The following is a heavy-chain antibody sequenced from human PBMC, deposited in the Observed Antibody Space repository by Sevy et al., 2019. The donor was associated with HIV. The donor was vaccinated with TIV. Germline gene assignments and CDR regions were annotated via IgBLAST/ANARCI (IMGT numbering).Heavy chain of an antibody. CDR2: INHSGST. CDR3: ARGFLLRYYYYGMDV. D-gene: IGHD2-21*01. CDR1: GGSFSGYY. Sequence: SETLSLTCAVYGGSFSGYYWSWIRQPPGKGLEWIGEINHSGSTNYNPSLKSRVTISVDTSKNQFSLKLSSVTAADTAVYYCARGFLLRYYYYGMDVWDQGTTVTVSS. J-gene: IGHJ6*02. V-gene: IGHV4-34*01.